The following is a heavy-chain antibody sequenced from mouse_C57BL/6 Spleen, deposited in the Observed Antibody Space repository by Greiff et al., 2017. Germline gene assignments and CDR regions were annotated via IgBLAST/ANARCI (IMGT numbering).Heavy chain of an antibody. J-gene: IGHJ3*01. D-gene: IGHD3-1*01. CDR1: GVSFNTYA. V-gene: IGHV10-1*01. Sequence: ASGVSFNTYAMNWVRQAPGKGLEWVARIRSKSNNYATYYADSVKDRFTISRDDSESMLYLQMNNLKTEDTAMYYCVSGWFAYWGQGTLVTVSA. CDR2: IRSKSNNYAT. CDR3: VSGWFAY.